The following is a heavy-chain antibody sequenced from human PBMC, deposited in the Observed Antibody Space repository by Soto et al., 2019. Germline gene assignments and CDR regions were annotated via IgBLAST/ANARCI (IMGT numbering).Heavy chain of an antibody. Sequence: DVQLVESGGGLVQPGGSLRLSCAASGFTFSNFDMNWVRQAPGKGLVWVSYITSSGGTIYYADSVKGRFTIYRDNAKNSLYLQMSSLRGEDTAVYYCAREGSVSSSDYYVYYYGMDVWGLWTSVTVS. V-gene: IGHV3-48*03. J-gene: IGHJ6*02. CDR1: GFTFSNFD. D-gene: IGHD3-10*01. CDR2: ITSSGGTI. CDR3: AREGSVSSSDYYVYYYGMDV.